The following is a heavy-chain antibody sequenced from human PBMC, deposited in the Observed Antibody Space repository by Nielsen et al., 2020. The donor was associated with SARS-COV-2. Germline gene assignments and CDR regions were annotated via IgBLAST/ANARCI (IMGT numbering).Heavy chain of an antibody. CDR3: AREYSSSSYFDY. CDR1: GFTFSSYA. D-gene: IGHD6-6*01. CDR2: ISSSSSYI. J-gene: IGHJ4*02. Sequence: GESLKISCAASGFTFSSYAMSWVRQAPGKGLEWVSSISSSSSYIYYADSVKGRFTISRDNAKNSLYLQMNSLRAEDTAVYYCAREYSSSSYFDYWGQGTLVTVSS. V-gene: IGHV3-21*01.